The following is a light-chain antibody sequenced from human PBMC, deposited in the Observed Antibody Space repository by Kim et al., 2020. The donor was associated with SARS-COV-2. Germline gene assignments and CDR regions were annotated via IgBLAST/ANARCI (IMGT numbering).Light chain of an antibody. CDR2: GAS. CDR1: QRLSNN. J-gene: IGKJ4*01. V-gene: IGKV3-15*01. CDR3: QQYNNWPLT. Sequence: VSPGDRAPLACRASQRLSNNLAWYQQKPGQAPRLLIYGASTRATGIPARFSGSGSGTEFTLTISSLQSEDFAVYYCQQYNNWPLTFGGGTKVDIK.